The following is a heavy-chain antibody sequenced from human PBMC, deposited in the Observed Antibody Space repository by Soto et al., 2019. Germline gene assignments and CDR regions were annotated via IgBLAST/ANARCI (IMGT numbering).Heavy chain of an antibody. D-gene: IGHD1-1*01. CDR2: MWHDGRYK. CDR1: GFSFSTYG. Sequence: ESGGGVVQPGRSLRLSCAASGFSFSTYGMHLVRQAPGKGLEWVAAMWHDGRYKFHADAVKGPFTISRDNSKNTLFLQMNPLTAEDTAVYYCARELSDYGKTFELWVQGTLVTVSS. CDR3: ARELSDYGKTFEL. J-gene: IGHJ4*02. V-gene: IGHV3-33*01.